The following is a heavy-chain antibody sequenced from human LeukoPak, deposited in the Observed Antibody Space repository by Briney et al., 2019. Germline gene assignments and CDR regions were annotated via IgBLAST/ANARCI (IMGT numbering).Heavy chain of an antibody. Sequence: GGSLRLSCAASGFTFSSYWMSWVRQAPGKGLEWVANIKQDGSEKYYVDSVKGRFTISRDNAKNSLHLQMNSLRAEDTAVYYCARSSATPIGIYYYGMDVWGQGTTVTVSS. CDR2: IKQDGSEK. J-gene: IGHJ6*02. CDR3: ARSSATPIGIYYYGMDV. V-gene: IGHV3-7*01. D-gene: IGHD2-15*01. CDR1: GFTFSSYW.